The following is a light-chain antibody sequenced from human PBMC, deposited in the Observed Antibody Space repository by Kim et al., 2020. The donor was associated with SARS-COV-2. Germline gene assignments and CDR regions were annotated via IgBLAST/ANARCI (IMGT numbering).Light chain of an antibody. CDR3: AAWDDSLNGVV. V-gene: IGLV1-44*01. CDR1: SSNIGSNT. CDR2: SNN. Sequence: GEGVTSSGSGRSSNIGSNTVNWYQQRPGTAPKLLIYSNNERPSGVRDRFSGSKSGTSASLAISGLQSEDEADYYCAAWDDSLNGVVFGGGTQLTVL. J-gene: IGLJ2*01.